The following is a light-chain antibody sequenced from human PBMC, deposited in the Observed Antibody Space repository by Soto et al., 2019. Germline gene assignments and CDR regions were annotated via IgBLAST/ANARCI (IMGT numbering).Light chain of an antibody. CDR1: QGISTY. V-gene: IGKV1-16*02. CDR2: SAS. Sequence: DIQMTQSPSSLSASVGDRVTITCRASQGISTYLGWYQQKPGKTPTSLIYSASSLHSGVPSKFSGSGSGTVFTLTIIDMQPDDFATYYCKQYYRYPWTFGQVTKVEIK. CDR3: KQYYRYPWT. J-gene: IGKJ1*01.